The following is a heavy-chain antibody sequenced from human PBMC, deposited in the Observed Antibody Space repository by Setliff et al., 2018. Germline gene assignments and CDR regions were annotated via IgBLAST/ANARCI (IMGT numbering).Heavy chain of an antibody. Sequence: ASVKVSCKASGYTFTGYYMHWVRQAPGQGLEWMGWINPNSGGTNYAQKFQGWVTMTRDTSISTAYMELSRLRSDDTAVYYCARDLLYSGSYFGYYYGMDVWGQGTTVPSP. V-gene: IGHV1-2*04. D-gene: IGHD1-26*01. CDR2: INPNSGGT. CDR1: GYTFTGYY. J-gene: IGHJ6*02. CDR3: ARDLLYSGSYFGYYYGMDV.